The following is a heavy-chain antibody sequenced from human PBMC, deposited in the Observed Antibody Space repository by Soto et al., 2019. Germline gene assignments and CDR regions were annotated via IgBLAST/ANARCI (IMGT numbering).Heavy chain of an antibody. Sequence: QVQLVQSGDEVKKPGASVKVSCKASGYTFTTYGISWVRQAPGQGLEWMGCISAYNGDTKYAQNVQDRVSMTTDTPTSTAYMDVRCLRSDDTAVYYCAREGCWPYYCYGMDVWGEGTTVTVSS. CDR1: GYTFTTYG. V-gene: IGHV1-18*01. CDR3: AREGCWPYYCYGMDV. D-gene: IGHD2-15*01. CDR2: ISAYNGDT. J-gene: IGHJ6*04.